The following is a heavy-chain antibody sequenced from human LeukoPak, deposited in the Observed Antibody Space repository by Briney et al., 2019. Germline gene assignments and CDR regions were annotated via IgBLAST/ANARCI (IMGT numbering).Heavy chain of an antibody. Sequence: GGSLRLSCAASGFTFSSYSMNWVRQAPGKGLEWVSSISSSSSYIYYADSVKGRFTISRDNSKNTLNLQMNSLRAEDTAVYYCAKIGDSSGYSYFDYWGQGTLVTVSS. D-gene: IGHD3-22*01. CDR2: ISSSSSYI. J-gene: IGHJ4*02. CDR1: GFTFSSYS. CDR3: AKIGDSSGYSYFDY. V-gene: IGHV3-21*04.